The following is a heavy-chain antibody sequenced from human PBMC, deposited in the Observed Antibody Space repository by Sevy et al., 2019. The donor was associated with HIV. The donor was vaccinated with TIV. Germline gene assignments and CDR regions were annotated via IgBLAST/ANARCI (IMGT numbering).Heavy chain of an antibody. CDR1: GFAFRTYA. CDR2: ISSNGDNS. D-gene: IGHD3-9*01. CDR3: AGGPKCELTSFLSH. J-gene: IGHJ4*02. Sequence: GGALRLSCAASGFAFRTYAFHWVRQAPGRGLEWVGLISSNGDNSFYANSVRGRFTISRDNSMNTLFLELNNLTPDDTADYYCAGGPKCELTSFLSHWGQGPLVTVSS. V-gene: IGHV3-30-3*01.